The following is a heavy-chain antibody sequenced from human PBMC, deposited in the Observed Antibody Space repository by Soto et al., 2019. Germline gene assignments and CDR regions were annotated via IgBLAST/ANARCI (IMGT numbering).Heavy chain of an antibody. CDR1: GGTFSSYA. D-gene: IGHD2-21*02. Sequence: QVQLVQSGAEVKKPGSSVKVSCKASGGTFSSYAISWVRQAPGQGLEWMGGIIPIFGTANYAQQFQGRVTITADESTGTAYMELGSLRSEDTDVDYCARRIAYCGGDCDSGGWFYPWGQGTLVTVSS. CDR3: ARRIAYCGGDCDSGGWFYP. J-gene: IGHJ5*02. V-gene: IGHV1-69*01. CDR2: IIPIFGTA.